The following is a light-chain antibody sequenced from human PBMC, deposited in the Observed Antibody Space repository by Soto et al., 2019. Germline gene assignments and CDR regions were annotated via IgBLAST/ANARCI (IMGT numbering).Light chain of an antibody. CDR1: QSVSSSY. Sequence: EIVLTQSPGTLSLSPGERATLSCRASQSVSSSYLAWYQQKPGQAPRLLIYGASRRATGIPDRFSRSGSGTDFTLTISRLEPEDFAVYYCQQYSNSEYIFGQGTKLEIK. V-gene: IGKV3-20*01. J-gene: IGKJ2*01. CDR3: QQYSNSEYI. CDR2: GAS.